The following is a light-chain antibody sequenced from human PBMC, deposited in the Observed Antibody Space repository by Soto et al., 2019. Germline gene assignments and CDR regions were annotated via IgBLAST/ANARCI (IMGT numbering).Light chain of an antibody. J-gene: IGKJ1*01. CDR1: QSISSW. V-gene: IGKV1-5*03. CDR2: EAS. Sequence: MTQSPSTLSASVGDRVTITCRASQSISSWLAWYQQKPGKAPKLLIYEASSSQIGVPPRFSGSGFGTEFTLTISSLQPDDFATYYCQHYKESSTFGQGTRLEIK. CDR3: QHYKESST.